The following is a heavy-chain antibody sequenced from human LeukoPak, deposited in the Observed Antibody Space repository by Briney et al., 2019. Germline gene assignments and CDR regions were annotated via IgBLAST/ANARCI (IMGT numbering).Heavy chain of an antibody. J-gene: IGHJ4*02. CDR3: AREWFGESPPDY. CDR1: GFTFSSYS. V-gene: IGHV3-21*01. CDR2: ISSSSSYI. Sequence: GGSLRLSCAASGFTFSSYSMNWVRQAPGKGLEWVSSISSSSSYIYHADSVKGRFTISRDNAKNSLYLQMNSLRAEDTAVYYCAREWFGESPPDYWGQGTLVTVSS. D-gene: IGHD3-10*01.